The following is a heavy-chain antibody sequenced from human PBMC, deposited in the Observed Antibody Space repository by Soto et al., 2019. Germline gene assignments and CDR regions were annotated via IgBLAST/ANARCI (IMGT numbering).Heavy chain of an antibody. J-gene: IGHJ3*02. CDR3: ARGRILLWFGELLGAFDI. V-gene: IGHV4-30-2*01. D-gene: IGHD3-10*01. Sequence: SETLSLTCAVSGGSISSGGYSWSWIRQPPGKGLEWIGYIHHSGSTYYNPSLKSRVTISVDRSKNQFSLKLSSVTAADTAVYYCARGRILLWFGELLGAFDIWGQGTMVTVSS. CDR2: IHHSGST. CDR1: GGSISSGGYS.